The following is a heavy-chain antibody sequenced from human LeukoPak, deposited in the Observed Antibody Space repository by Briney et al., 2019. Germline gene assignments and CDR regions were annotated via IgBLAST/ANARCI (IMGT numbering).Heavy chain of an antibody. CDR2: ISSNGGST. J-gene: IGHJ4*02. CDR1: GFTFSSYA. Sequence: GGSLRLSCAASGFTFSSYAMHWGRQAPGKGLEYVSAISSNGGSTYYANSVKGRFTISRDNSKNTLYLQMGSLRAEDMAVYYCARVDRDSSGYYDYWGQGTLVTVSS. V-gene: IGHV3-64*01. CDR3: ARVDRDSSGYYDY. D-gene: IGHD3-22*01.